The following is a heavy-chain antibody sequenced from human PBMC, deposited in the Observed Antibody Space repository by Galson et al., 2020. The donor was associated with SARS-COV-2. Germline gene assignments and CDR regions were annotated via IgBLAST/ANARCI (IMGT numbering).Heavy chain of an antibody. CDR3: ARGQSGNYLADDY. D-gene: IGHD1-26*01. CDR1: GFTFSTYP. V-gene: IGHV3-30*04. J-gene: IGHJ4*02. CDR2: ISYDGNNK. Sequence: GESLKLSCAASGFTFSTYPIHWVRQAPDKGLEWVAVISYDGNNKYYADSVKGRFTISRDNYKNTVNLEMNSLRVEDTAVYYCARGQSGNYLADDYWGQGILVTVAS.